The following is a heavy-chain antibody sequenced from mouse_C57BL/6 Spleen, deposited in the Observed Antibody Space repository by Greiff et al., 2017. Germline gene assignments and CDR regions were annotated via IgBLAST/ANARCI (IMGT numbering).Heavy chain of an antibody. CDR2: INPNNGGT. Sequence: EVQLQQSGPELVKPGASVKISCKASGYTFTDYYMNWVKQSHGKSLEWIGDINPNNGGTSYNQKFKGKATLTVDKSSSTAYMELRSLTSEDSAVYYCARGHYSNYDAMDYWGQGTSVTVSS. D-gene: IGHD2-5*01. V-gene: IGHV1-26*01. CDR1: GYTFTDYY. CDR3: ARGHYSNYDAMDY. J-gene: IGHJ4*01.